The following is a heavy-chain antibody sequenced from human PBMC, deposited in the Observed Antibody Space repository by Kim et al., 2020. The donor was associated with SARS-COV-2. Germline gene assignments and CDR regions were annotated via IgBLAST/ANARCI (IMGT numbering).Heavy chain of an antibody. CDR3: AKDMGSGSGSYYIDY. Sequence: GGSLRLSCAASGFTFSSYGMHWVRQAPGKGLEWVAVISYDGSNKYYADSVKGRFTISRDNSKNTLYLQMNSLRAEDTAVYYCAKDMGSGSGSYYIDYWG. D-gene: IGHD3-10*01. CDR2: ISYDGSNK. J-gene: IGHJ4*01. CDR1: GFTFSSYG. V-gene: IGHV3-30*18.